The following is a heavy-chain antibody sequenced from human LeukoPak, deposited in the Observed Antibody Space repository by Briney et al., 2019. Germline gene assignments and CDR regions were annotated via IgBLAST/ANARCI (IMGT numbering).Heavy chain of an antibody. V-gene: IGHV3-48*01. Sequence: GGSLRLSCAASGFTFSSYGMTWVHQAPGKGLEWVSYISSSGSTIYYADPVKGRFTISRDNSKNTLYLQMNSLRAEDTAVYYCAKGTATVYYYYMDVWGKGTTVTMSS. J-gene: IGHJ6*03. CDR1: GFTFSSYG. CDR2: ISSSGSTI. D-gene: IGHD5-18*01. CDR3: AKGTATVYYYYMDV.